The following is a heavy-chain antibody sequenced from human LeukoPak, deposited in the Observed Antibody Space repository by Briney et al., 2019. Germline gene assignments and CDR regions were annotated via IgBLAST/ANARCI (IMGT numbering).Heavy chain of an antibody. CDR3: ARGTYIWGSYRHFDF. D-gene: IGHD3-16*02. J-gene: IGHJ4*02. CDR2: MSHTAST. V-gene: IGHV4-4*02. Sequence: PSETLSLTCAVSGGSVNNSGWWTWARPPPGKGLEWIGEMSHTASTNHNPSLKSRVTIAVDKSKNQFSLKLNSVTAADTAVYYCARGTYIWGSYRHFDFWGQGMLVTVSS. CDR1: GGSVNNSGW.